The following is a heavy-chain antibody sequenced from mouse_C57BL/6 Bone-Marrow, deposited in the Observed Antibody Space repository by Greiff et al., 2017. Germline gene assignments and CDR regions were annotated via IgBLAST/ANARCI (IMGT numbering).Heavy chain of an antibody. CDR1: GYTFTSYG. J-gene: IGHJ4*01. CDR2: IYPRSGNT. V-gene: IGHV1-81*01. CDR3: ARRAYYYGSSYAMDY. D-gene: IGHD1-1*01. Sequence: VQLQQSGAELARPGASVKLSCKASGYTFTSYGISWVKQRTGQGLEWIGEIYPRSGNTYYNEKFKGKATLTADKSSSTAYMELRSLTSEDSAVYFCARRAYYYGSSYAMDYWGQGTSVTVSS.